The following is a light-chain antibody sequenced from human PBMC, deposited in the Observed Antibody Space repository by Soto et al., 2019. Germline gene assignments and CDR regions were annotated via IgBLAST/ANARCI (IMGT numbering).Light chain of an antibody. Sequence: DIVMTQAPDSLAVSLGERATINCKSSQSVLYSSNNKNYLAWYQQKPGQPPKLLIYLASTRESGVPDRFSGSGSGTDFTLTISSLQAEDVAVYYCQQYYSTPLTFGPGTKVDIK. CDR3: QQYYSTPLT. CDR2: LAS. J-gene: IGKJ3*01. CDR1: QSVLYSSNNKNY. V-gene: IGKV4-1*01.